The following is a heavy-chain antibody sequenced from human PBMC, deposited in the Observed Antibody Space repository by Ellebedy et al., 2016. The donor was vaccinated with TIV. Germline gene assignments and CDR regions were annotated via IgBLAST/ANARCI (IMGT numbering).Heavy chain of an antibody. CDR1: GGSISGYY. V-gene: IGHV4-4*07. Sequence: SETLSLTXTVSGGSISGYYWSWVRQPAGKGLEWIGRIFSSGNTNYNPSFNSRVSLSVDMSKNQFYLWLTSVTAADTAVYYCARECPGYGSGCNYWGQGTLVTVSS. CDR2: IFSSGNT. CDR3: ARECPGYGSGCNY. J-gene: IGHJ4*02. D-gene: IGHD6-19*01.